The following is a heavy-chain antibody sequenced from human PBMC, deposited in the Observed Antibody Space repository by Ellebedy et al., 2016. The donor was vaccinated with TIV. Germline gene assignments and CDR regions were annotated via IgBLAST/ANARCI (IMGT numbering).Heavy chain of an antibody. CDR1: EYSFTSYW. D-gene: IGHD4-11*01. CDR2: IYPGDSDT. Sequence: GESLKISCKASEYSFTSYWIGWVRQMPGKGLEWMGIIYPGDSDTRYSPSFQGQVTMSADKSISTAFLHWSSLKASDTAMYYCARLGPGGHDYSNPSYYYYGMDVWGQGTTVTVSS. CDR3: ARLGPGGHDYSNPSYYYYGMDV. V-gene: IGHV5-51*01. J-gene: IGHJ6*02.